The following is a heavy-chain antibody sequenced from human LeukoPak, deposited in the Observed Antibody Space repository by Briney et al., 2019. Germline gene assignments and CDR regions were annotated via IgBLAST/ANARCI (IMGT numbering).Heavy chain of an antibody. CDR1: GFTFSSYA. CDR3: ARSPGLMGANFFDY. Sequence: GRSLRLSCAASGFTFSSYAMHWVRQAPGKGLEWVAVISYDGSNKYYADSVKGRFTISRDNSKNTLYLQMNSLRPEDTAVYYCARSPGLMGANFFDYWGQGTLVTVSS. J-gene: IGHJ4*02. D-gene: IGHD1-26*01. V-gene: IGHV3-30*04. CDR2: ISYDGSNK.